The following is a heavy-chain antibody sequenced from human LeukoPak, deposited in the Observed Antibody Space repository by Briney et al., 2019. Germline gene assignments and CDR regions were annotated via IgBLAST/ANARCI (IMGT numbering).Heavy chain of an antibody. Sequence: GGSLRLSCAASGFTFSSYEMNWVRQAPGKGLEWVSYISSSGSTIYYADSVKGRFTISRDNAKNSLYLQMNSLRDEDTAVYYCARGGRNYYDSSGYLPLIWGQGTLVTVSS. V-gene: IGHV3-48*03. D-gene: IGHD3-22*01. CDR2: ISSSGSTI. CDR1: GFTFSSYE. CDR3: ARGGRNYYDSSGYLPLI. J-gene: IGHJ4*02.